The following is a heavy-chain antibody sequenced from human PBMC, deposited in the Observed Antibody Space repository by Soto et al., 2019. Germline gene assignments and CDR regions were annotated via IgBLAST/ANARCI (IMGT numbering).Heavy chain of an antibody. CDR2: ISSNGGST. CDR1: GFTFSSYA. V-gene: IGHV3-64*02. D-gene: IGHD3-22*01. Sequence: ESGEGLVQPGGSLRLSCAASGFTFSSYAMHWVRQAPGKGLEYVSAISSNGGSTYYADSVKGRFTISRDNSKNTLYLQMGSLRAEDMAVYYCARGYYDSSGYYYFDYWGQGTLVTVSS. J-gene: IGHJ4*02. CDR3: ARGYYDSSGYYYFDY.